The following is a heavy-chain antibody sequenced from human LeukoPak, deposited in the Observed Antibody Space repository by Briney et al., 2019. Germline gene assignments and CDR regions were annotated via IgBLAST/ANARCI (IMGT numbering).Heavy chain of an antibody. V-gene: IGHV3-48*02. Sequence: RGSLRPSCAASGFSAGSDRTNWVSQGPGKGLEWVSYITSSGSVMYHADSVRGRFTISRDNAKNSLYLEMNSLRDEDTAVHYCARDVRWLRFVFDNWGQGTLVTVSS. J-gene: IGHJ4*02. D-gene: IGHD5-12*01. CDR1: GFSAGSDR. CDR3: ARDVRWLRFVFDN. CDR2: ITSSGSVM.